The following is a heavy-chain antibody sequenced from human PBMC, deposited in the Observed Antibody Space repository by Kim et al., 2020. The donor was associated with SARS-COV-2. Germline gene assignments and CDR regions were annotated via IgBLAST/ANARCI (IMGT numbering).Heavy chain of an antibody. D-gene: IGHD1-1*01. CDR2: VYYSGST. CDR3: AKSSSNWDHFDH. J-gene: IGHJ4*02. CDR1: GGSISTYY. Sequence: SETLSLTCTVSGGSISTYYWNWIRQPPGMGLEWVGYVYYSGSTNYNPSLRSRVTISVDTSKNQFSLKLNSVTAADTAVYYCAKSSSNWDHFDHWGQGTL. V-gene: IGHV4-59*08.